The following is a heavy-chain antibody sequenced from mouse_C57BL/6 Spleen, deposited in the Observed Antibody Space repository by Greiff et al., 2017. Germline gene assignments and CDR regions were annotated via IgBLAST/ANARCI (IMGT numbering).Heavy chain of an antibody. D-gene: IGHD2-4*01. V-gene: IGHV1-72*01. CDR2: IDPNSGGT. CDR1: GYTFTSYW. CDR3: ARYADYDGVDY. J-gene: IGHJ2*01. Sequence: QVQLQQPGAELVKPGASVKLSCKASGYTFTSYWMHWVKQRPGRGLEWIGRIDPNSGGTKYNEKFKSKATLTVDKPSSTAYVQLSSLTSEDSAVYYCARYADYDGVDYWGQGTTLTVAS.